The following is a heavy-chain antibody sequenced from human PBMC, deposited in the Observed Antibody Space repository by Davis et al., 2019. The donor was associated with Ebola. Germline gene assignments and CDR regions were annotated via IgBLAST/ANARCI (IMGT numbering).Heavy chain of an antibody. J-gene: IGHJ4*02. Sequence: MPSETLSLTCAVSGGSISSSNWWRWVRQPPGKGLEWIGEIYHSGSTNYNPSLKSRVTISVDKSKNQFSLKLSSVTAADTAVYYCERDQGWLQLGYFDYWGQGTLVTVSS. CDR2: IYHSGST. V-gene: IGHV4-4*02. CDR1: GGSISSSNW. CDR3: ERDQGWLQLGYFDY. D-gene: IGHD5-24*01.